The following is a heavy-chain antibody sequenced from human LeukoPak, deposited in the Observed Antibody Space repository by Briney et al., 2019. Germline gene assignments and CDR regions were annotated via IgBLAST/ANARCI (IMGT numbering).Heavy chain of an antibody. V-gene: IGHV5-51*01. J-gene: IGHJ4*02. CDR2: IYPGDSDT. Sequence: GGSLQISCQGSGCLFTSYWIGWVRQLPGKGLEGMGIIYPGDSDTRYSPSFQGQVTISADKSTSTAYLQWSSLKASDTAMYYCARQVDIVAKSDYWGQGTLVTVSS. CDR1: GCLFTSYW. D-gene: IGHD5-12*01. CDR3: ARQVDIVAKSDY.